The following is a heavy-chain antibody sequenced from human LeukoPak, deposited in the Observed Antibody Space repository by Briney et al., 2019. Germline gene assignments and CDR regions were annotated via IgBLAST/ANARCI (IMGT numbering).Heavy chain of an antibody. CDR1: GFTFSSYW. CDR2: IKQDGGEK. Sequence: GSLRLSCAASGFTFSSYWMRWVRQAPGKGLGWVANIKQDGGEKYYVDSVKGRFTISRDNAKNSLYLQMNSLRAEDTAVYYCASFTIFGPYYYYYYMGVWGKGTTVTVSS. CDR3: ASFTIFGPYYYYYYMGV. V-gene: IGHV3-7*01. D-gene: IGHD3-3*01. J-gene: IGHJ6*03.